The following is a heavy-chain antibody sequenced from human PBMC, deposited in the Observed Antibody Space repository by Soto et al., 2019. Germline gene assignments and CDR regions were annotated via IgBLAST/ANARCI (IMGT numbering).Heavy chain of an antibody. V-gene: IGHV3-48*02. Sequence: EVQLVESGGGLVQPGGSLRLSCAASGFTFSSYSMNWVRQAPGKGLEWVSYISSSSSTIYYADSVKGRFTISRDNAKNSLYLQMNSLRDEYTAVYYCARDDSSGYYPYYFDNSGPGTLVTVSS. D-gene: IGHD3-22*01. CDR2: ISSSSSTI. J-gene: IGHJ4*02. CDR1: GFTFSSYS. CDR3: ARDDSSGYYPYYFDN.